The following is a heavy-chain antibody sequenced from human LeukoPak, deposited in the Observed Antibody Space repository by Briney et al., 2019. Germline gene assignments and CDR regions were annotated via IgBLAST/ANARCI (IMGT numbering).Heavy chain of an antibody. J-gene: IGHJ4*02. Sequence: GRSLRLSCVASGFTFSSYAMHWVRQAPGKGLEWVAVISYDGSNKYYADSVKGRFTISRDNSKNTLYLQMNSLRAEDTAVYYCARALVVVTAGCDYWGQGTLVTVSS. CDR1: GFTFSSYA. CDR2: ISYDGSNK. V-gene: IGHV3-30*04. D-gene: IGHD2-21*02. CDR3: ARALVVVTAGCDY.